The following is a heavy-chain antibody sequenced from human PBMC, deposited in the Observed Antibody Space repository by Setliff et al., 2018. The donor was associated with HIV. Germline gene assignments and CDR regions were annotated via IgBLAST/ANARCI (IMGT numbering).Heavy chain of an antibody. J-gene: IGHJ5*02. CDR1: GYSSAGNLA. CDR3: ANRLYYYDSSGSLREEGFDP. CDR2: IWHAGNT. V-gene: IGHV4-38-2*02. Sequence: SETLSLTCTVSGYSSAGNLAWAWIRQHPKKGLEWIGSIWHAGNTLYNPSLKSRVTISVDTSKNQFSLELTSVTAADTAVYYCANRLYYYDSSGSLREEGFDPWGQGTLVTVSS. D-gene: IGHD3-22*01.